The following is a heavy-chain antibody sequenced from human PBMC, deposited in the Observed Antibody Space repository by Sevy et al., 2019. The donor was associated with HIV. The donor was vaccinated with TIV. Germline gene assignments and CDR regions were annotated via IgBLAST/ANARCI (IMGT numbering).Heavy chain of an antibody. D-gene: IGHD2-15*01. J-gene: IGHJ4*02. CDR1: GFTFSKYS. Sequence: GGYLRLSCAASGFTFSKYSMSWVHQPPGKGLEWVSTLSFGCGEIKYADTVKGRFTISRDNSKSSAYLQMNNLRPEDTAVYYCARDGWTNPNDYWGQGTLVTVSS. V-gene: IGHV3-23*01. CDR3: ARDGWTNPNDY. CDR2: LSFGCGEI.